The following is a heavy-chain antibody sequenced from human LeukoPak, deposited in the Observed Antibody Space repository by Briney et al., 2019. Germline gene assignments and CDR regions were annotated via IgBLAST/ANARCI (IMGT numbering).Heavy chain of an antibody. V-gene: IGHV3-21*01. J-gene: IGHJ4*02. CDR1: GFTFSSYS. Sequence: PGGPLRLSCAASGFTFSSYSMNWVRQAPGKGLEWVSSISSGSSYIYYADSVKGRFTISRDNAKNSLYLQMNSLRAEDTAVYYCARGSNSGYSSSWYCDYWGQGTLVTVSS. D-gene: IGHD6-13*01. CDR2: ISSGSSYI. CDR3: ARGSNSGYSSSWYCDY.